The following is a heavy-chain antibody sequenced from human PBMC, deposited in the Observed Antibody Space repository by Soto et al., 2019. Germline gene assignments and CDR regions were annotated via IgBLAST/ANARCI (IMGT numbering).Heavy chain of an antibody. CDR3: ARPANFYDSSGYYHDAFDI. D-gene: IGHD3-22*01. J-gene: IGHJ3*02. CDR1: GYSFDSFW. CDR2: IYPYDSDT. Sequence: GESLKISCKGSGYSFDSFWIGWVRQMPGKGLEWMGIIYPYDSDTRYSPSFQGQVTISADKSISTAYLQWSSLKASDTAMYYCARPANFYDSSGYYHDAFDIWGQGTMVTVSS. V-gene: IGHV5-51*03.